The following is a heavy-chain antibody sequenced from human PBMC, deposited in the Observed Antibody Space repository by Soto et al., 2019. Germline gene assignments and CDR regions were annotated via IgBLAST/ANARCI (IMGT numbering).Heavy chain of an antibody. V-gene: IGHV3-21*01. CDR2: ISSSSSYI. Sequence: GGSLRLSCAASGFTFSSYSMNWVRQAPGKGLEWVSSISSSSSYIYYADSVKGRFTISRDNAKNSLYLQMNSLRAEDTAVYYCARDLVGYNPFDYWGQGTLVTVSS. CDR3: ARDLVGYNPFDY. J-gene: IGHJ4*02. CDR1: GFTFSSYS. D-gene: IGHD5-12*01.